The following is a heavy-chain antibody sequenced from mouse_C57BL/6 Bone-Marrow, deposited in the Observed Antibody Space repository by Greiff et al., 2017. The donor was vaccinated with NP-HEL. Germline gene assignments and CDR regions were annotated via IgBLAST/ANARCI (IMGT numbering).Heavy chain of an antibody. J-gene: IGHJ4*01. D-gene: IGHD1-1*01. Sequence: VQLQQPGAELVRPGSSVKLSCKASGYTFTSYWMHWVKQRPIQGLEWIGNIDPSDSETHYNQKFKDKATLTVDKSSSTAYMQLSSLTSEDSAVYHCARKSSSDYYAMDYWGQRTSVTVSS. CDR1: GYTFTSYW. CDR2: IDPSDSET. V-gene: IGHV1-52*01. CDR3: ARKSSSDYYAMDY.